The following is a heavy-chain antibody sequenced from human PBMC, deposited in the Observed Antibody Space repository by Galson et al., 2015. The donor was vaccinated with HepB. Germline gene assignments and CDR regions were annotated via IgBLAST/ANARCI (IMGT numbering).Heavy chain of an antibody. J-gene: IGHJ5*02. CDR3: AKEDCYDTSRWFNT. V-gene: IGHV6-1*01. Sequence: CAISGDGVSNNSAAWNWIRQSPSGGLEWLGRTYYRSKWYSDYAVSVKSRITINPDTSKNQFSLQLNFVTPDDTAMYYCAKEDCYDTSRWFNTWSQGTLVTVSS. CDR1: GDGVSNNSAA. D-gene: IGHD3-3*01. CDR2: TYYRSKWYS.